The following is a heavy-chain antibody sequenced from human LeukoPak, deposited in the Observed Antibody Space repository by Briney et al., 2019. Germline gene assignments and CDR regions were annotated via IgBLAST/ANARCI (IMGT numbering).Heavy chain of an antibody. CDR1: GSTFSSYA. CDR3: AKYYYDSSGRGNDAFDV. Sequence: GGSLRLSCAASGSTFSSYAMIWVRQAPGKGLEWVSSISGRGMFTYYADSVKGRFTISRDNSKNTLYLQMSYLRAEDTDKFYCAKYYYDSSGRGNDAFDVWGQGTMVTVSS. CDR2: ISGRGMFT. J-gene: IGHJ3*01. D-gene: IGHD3-22*01. V-gene: IGHV3-23*01.